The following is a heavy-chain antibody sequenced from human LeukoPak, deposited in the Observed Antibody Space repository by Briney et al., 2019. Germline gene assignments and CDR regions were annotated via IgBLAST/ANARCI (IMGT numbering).Heavy chain of an antibody. CDR1: GGSISSSSYF. V-gene: IGHV4-39*07. CDR2: IYYSGST. D-gene: IGHD5-18*01. CDR3: ARAGIQLWLWMTFDY. J-gene: IGHJ4*02. Sequence: PSETLSLTCTVSGGSISSSSYFWGWIRQPPGKGLEWVGSIYYSGSTYYNPSLKSRVTISVDTSKNHFSLKLSSVTAADTAVYYCARAGIQLWLWMTFDYWGQGTLVTVSS.